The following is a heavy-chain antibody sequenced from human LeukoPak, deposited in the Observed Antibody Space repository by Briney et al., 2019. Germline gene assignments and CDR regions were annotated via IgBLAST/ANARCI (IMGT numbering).Heavy chain of an antibody. Sequence: PSETLSLTCAVSGYSISSGYYWGWTRQPPGKGLEWIGSIYHSGSTYYNPSLKSRVTISVDTSKNQFSLKLSSVTAADTAVYYCARVDGIAVAGTLDYWGQGTLVTVSS. V-gene: IGHV4-38-2*01. J-gene: IGHJ4*02. CDR2: IYHSGST. CDR1: GYSISSGYY. CDR3: ARVDGIAVAGTLDY. D-gene: IGHD6-19*01.